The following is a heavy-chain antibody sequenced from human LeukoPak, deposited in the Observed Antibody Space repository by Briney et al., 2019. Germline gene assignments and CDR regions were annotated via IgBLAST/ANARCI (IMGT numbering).Heavy chain of an antibody. CDR3: ARAAGIVVVPAAMFDY. J-gene: IGHJ4*02. CDR2: INHSGGT. V-gene: IGHV4-34*01. Sequence: SETLSLTCAVYGGSFSGYYWSWIRQPPGKGLEWIGEINHSGGTNYNPSLKSRVTISVDTSKNQFSLKLSSVTAADTAVYYCARAAGIVVVPAAMFDYWGQGTLVTVSS. D-gene: IGHD2-2*01. CDR1: GGSFSGYY.